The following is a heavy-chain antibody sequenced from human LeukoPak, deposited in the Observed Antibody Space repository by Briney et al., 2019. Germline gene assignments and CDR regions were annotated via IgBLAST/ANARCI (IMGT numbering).Heavy chain of an antibody. CDR3: ARAGAIYFDY. CDR2: INASGGST. D-gene: IGHD3-10*01. V-gene: IGHV1-46*01. CDR1: GYTFTSYY. J-gene: IGHJ4*02. Sequence: ASVKVSCKASGYTFTSYYIHWVRQAPGQGLEWMGIINASGGSTTYAQKFQGRVTMTRDTSTRTVYMELSSLRSEDTAVYYSARAGAIYFDYWGQGALVTVSS.